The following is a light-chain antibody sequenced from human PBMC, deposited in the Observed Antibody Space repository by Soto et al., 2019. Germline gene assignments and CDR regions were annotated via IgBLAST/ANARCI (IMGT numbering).Light chain of an antibody. Sequence: DIQMTQSPSSLSASVGDRITITCRASQDMSNYLAWFQQKPGEAPKSLIYAASTLQSGVPVRFSGSGSGTDFTLTISGLQPEDLATYYCQQYIRFPLTFGGGTKVEIK. J-gene: IGKJ4*01. V-gene: IGKV1-16*01. CDR3: QQYIRFPLT. CDR2: AAS. CDR1: QDMSNY.